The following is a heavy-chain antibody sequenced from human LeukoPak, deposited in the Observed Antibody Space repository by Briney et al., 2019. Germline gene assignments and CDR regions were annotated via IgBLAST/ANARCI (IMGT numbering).Heavy chain of an antibody. Sequence: GGSLRLSCAASGFTFSSYGMSWVRQAPGKGLEWVSAISGSGGSTYYADSVKGRFTISRENSKNTLYLQMTSLRAEDTAMYYCANNERDAFDIWGQGTMVTVSS. CDR3: ANNERDAFDI. CDR2: ISGSGGST. V-gene: IGHV3-23*01. CDR1: GFTFSSYG. J-gene: IGHJ3*02.